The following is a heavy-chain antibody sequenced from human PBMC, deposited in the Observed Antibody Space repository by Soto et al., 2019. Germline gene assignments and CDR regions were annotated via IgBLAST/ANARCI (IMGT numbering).Heavy chain of an antibody. Sequence: QVQLVESGGGVVQPGRSLRLSCAASGFTFSSYGMHWVRQAPGKGLEWVAVIWYDGSNKYYADAVKGRFTISRDNSRNTLYLQMNSLKAEDTAVYCCERAVYSSSWWGYFDYWVQGTLGTVSS. CDR3: ERAVYSSSWWGYFDY. CDR2: IWYDGSNK. J-gene: IGHJ4*02. D-gene: IGHD6-13*01. V-gene: IGHV3-33*01. CDR1: GFTFSSYG.